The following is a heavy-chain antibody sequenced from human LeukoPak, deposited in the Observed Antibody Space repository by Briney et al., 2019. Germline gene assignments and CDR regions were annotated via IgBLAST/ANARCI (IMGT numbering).Heavy chain of an antibody. CDR2: IYHSGST. Sequence: SQTLSLTCAVSGGSISSGGYSWSWIRQPPGKGLEWIGYIYHSGSTYYNPSLKSRVTISVDRSKNQFSLKLSSVTAADTAVYYCARGARTASAFYYWGQGTLVTVSS. J-gene: IGHJ4*02. CDR3: ARGARTASAFYY. V-gene: IGHV4-30-2*01. CDR1: GGSISSGGYS. D-gene: IGHD2-2*01.